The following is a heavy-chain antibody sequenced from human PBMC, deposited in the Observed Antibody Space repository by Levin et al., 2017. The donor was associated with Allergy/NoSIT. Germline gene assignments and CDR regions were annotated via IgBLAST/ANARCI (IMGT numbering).Heavy chain of an antibody. V-gene: IGHV3-30*18. Sequence: GESLKISCAASGFTFSTYGLHWVRQAPGKGLEWVAVISYDGRNKDYAEFVKGRFTISRDNSKNTLYLQMSSLRAEDTAVYYCVKDRYGGYDLGGFDMWGQGTKVTVSS. J-gene: IGHJ3*02. CDR3: VKDRYGGYDLGGFDM. CDR2: ISYDGRNK. D-gene: IGHD5-12*01. CDR1: GFTFSTYG.